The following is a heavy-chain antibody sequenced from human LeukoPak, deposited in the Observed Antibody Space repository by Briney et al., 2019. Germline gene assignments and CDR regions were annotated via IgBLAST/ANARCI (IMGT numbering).Heavy chain of an antibody. D-gene: IGHD3-22*01. CDR3: ARVKLESYYDSSGYYYSFYYYYYMDV. V-gene: IGHV1-2*02. CDR2: INPNSGGT. J-gene: IGHJ6*03. CDR1: GYTFTGYY. Sequence: ASVKVSCKASGYTFTGYYMHWVRQAPGQGLEWMGWINPNSGGTNYAQKFQGRVTMTRDTSISTAYVELSRLRSDDTAVYYCARVKLESYYDSSGYYYSFYYYYYMDVWGKGTTVTVSS.